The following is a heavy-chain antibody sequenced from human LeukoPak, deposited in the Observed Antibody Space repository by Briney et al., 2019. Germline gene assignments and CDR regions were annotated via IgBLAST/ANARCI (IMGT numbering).Heavy chain of an antibody. Sequence: GFTFSSXXXXXXXXXPGKXXXXVSAISGSGGSTYYADSVKGRFTISRDNSKNTLYLQMNSLRAEDTAVYYCAKGVVAATHPDYWGQGTLVTVSS. CDR3: AKGVVAATHPDY. J-gene: IGHJ4*02. D-gene: IGHD2-15*01. V-gene: IGHV3-23*01. CDR1: GFTFSSXX. CDR2: ISGSGGST.